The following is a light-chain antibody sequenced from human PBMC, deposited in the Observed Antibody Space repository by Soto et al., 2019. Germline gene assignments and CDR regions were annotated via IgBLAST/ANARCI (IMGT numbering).Light chain of an antibody. CDR3: QQYDSLPVT. CDR2: DVA. CDR1: QDIMKY. Sequence: DIPMTQSPSSLSASVGDRVTITCQARQDIMKYLNWYQQKPGKAPKLLTYDVANLDTGVPPRFSGSASGTDFTFTIGTLQPDDITTYYCQQYDSLPVTFGHGTRLDIK. V-gene: IGKV1-33*01. J-gene: IGKJ5*01.